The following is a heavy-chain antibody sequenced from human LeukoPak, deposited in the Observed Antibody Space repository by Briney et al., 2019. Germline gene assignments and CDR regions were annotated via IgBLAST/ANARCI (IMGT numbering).Heavy chain of an antibody. J-gene: IGHJ4*02. D-gene: IGHD6-13*01. V-gene: IGHV1-69*13. CDR2: IIPIFGTA. Sequence: SVKVSCKASGGTFSSHAISWVRQAPGQGLEWMGGIIPIFGTANYAQKFQGRVTITADESTSTAYMELSSLRSEDTAVYYCARDPIGSRWPYYFDYWGQGTLVTVSS. CDR3: ARDPIGSRWPYYFDY. CDR1: GGTFSSHA.